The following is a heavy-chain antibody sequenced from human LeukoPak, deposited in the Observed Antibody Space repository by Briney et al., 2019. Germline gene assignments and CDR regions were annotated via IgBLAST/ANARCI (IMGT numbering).Heavy chain of an antibody. V-gene: IGHV4-39*07. D-gene: IGHD6-19*01. CDR3: ARGRPYNSGMPPWFDP. Sequence: SETLSLIRTVSGDSISSSNCYWGWIRQPPGKGLEWIGSIYFSGGTYYNASLKSRVTISVDTSKNQFSLTMNSVTAADTALYYCARGRPYNSGMPPWFDPWGQGTLVTVSS. J-gene: IGHJ5*02. CDR2: IYFSGGT. CDR1: GDSISSSNCY.